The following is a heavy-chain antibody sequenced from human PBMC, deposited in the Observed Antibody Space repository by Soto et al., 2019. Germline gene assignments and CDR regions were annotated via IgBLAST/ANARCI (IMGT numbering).Heavy chain of an antibody. CDR2: ISSRSSYI. D-gene: IGHD6-13*01. J-gene: IGHJ4*02. CDR3: ARDRRAAAGTFY. V-gene: IGHV3-21*01. Sequence: GGSLRLSCAASGFTFSSYSMNWVRQAPGKGLEWVSSISSRSSYIYYADSVKGRFTISRDNAKNSLYLQMNSLRAEDTAVYYCARDRRAAAGTFYWGQGTMVTVYS. CDR1: GFTFSSYS.